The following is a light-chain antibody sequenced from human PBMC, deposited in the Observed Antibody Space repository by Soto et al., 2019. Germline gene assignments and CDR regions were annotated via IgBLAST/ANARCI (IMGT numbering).Light chain of an antibody. CDR2: EVS. CDR1: SSDVGGYNY. V-gene: IGLV2-14*01. CDR3: SSYTSSSTLVV. J-gene: IGLJ2*01. Sequence: QSALTQPASVSGSPGQSITISCTGTSSDVGGYNYVSWYQQHPGKAPKLMIYEVSNRPSGDSNRVSGSKSVNTASLTISGLQAEDEADDYCSSYTSSSTLVVFGGGTKLTVL.